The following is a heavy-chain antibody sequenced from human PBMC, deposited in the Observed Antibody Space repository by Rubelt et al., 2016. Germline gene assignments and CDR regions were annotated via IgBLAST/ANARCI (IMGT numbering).Heavy chain of an antibody. CDR3: ATHYYGMDV. CDR1: GYSISSSYY. CDR2: IYYSGST. Sequence: QVQLQESGPGLVKPSETLSLTCTVSGYSISSSYYWGWIRQPPGKGLEWIGSIYYSGSTYYNPSLKSRVTISVDTSKNQFSLKLSSVTAADTAVYYCATHYYGMDVWGQGTTVTVSS. V-gene: IGHV4-38-2*02. J-gene: IGHJ6*02.